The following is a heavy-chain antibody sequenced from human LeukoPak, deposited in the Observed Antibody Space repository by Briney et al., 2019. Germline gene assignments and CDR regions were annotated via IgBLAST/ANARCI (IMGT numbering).Heavy chain of an antibody. V-gene: IGHV3-66*01. D-gene: IGHD3-22*01. J-gene: IGHJ4*02. CDR2: IYNDGSI. CDR3: ARSYYHQSSGFYDY. CDR1: GFTVSSKH. Sequence: PGGSLRLSCAASGFTVSSKHMTWVRQAPGKGLEWVSVIYNDGSIKYADSVKDRFTNSRDTPKNTLYLQMNTLRAEDTAVYYCARSYYHQSSGFYDYWGQGVLVTVPS.